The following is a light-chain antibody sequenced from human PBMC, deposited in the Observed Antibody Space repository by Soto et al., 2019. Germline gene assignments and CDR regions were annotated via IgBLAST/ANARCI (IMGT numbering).Light chain of an antibody. V-gene: IGKV1-5*03. CDR3: QQYNSSPWT. CDR1: QSISSW. Sequence: DIQMTKSPSTLSASVGDRVTIPCRASQSISSWLAWYQQKPGKAPKPLIYKASSLESGVPSSFRGSGSGTEFTLTISSLQPDDFATYYCQQYNSSPWTFGQGTQVDIK. J-gene: IGKJ1*01. CDR2: KAS.